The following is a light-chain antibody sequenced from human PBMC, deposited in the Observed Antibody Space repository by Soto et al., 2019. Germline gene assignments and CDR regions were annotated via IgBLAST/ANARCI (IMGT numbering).Light chain of an antibody. CDR3: MQAIQTPLT. CDR1: QSLLHTNGYNY. Sequence: DIVMTQSPLSLPVIPGEPASISCRSSQSLLHTNGYNYLDWYLQKPGQSPQLLIYLGSNRASGVPDRFSSSGSGTDFTLKISRVEAEDVGVYYCMQAIQTPLTFGGGTKVEIK. CDR2: LGS. V-gene: IGKV2-28*01. J-gene: IGKJ4*01.